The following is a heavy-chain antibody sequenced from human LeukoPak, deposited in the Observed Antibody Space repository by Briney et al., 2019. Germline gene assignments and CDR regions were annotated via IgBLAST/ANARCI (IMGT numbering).Heavy chain of an antibody. J-gene: IGHJ4*02. CDR2: IRANHGNT. D-gene: IGHD6-19*01. V-gene: IGHV1-18*01. CDR3: ARGIAEYSSGWYSYYFDY. CDR1: GYTFTDYG. Sequence: ASVKGSCKASGYTFTDYGITWVRQAPGQGLEWMGWIRANHGNTYYAQNLQGRVAMTTDTSTSTAYMELRSLRPDDTAVYYCARGIAEYSSGWYSYYFDYWGQGALVTVSS.